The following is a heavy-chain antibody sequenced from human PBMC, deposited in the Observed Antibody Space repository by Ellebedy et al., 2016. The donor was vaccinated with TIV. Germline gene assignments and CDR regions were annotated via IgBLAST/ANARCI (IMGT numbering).Heavy chain of an antibody. CDR2: IIPIFGTA. V-gene: IGHV1-69*13. D-gene: IGHD3-10*01. CDR3: ARESGRATMVRGVYNWFNP. J-gene: IGHJ5*02. CDR1: GYTFIDYY. Sequence: SVKVSXXASGYTFIDYYIHWVRQAPGQGLEWMGGIIPIFGTANYAQKFQGRVTITADESTSTAYMELSSLRSEDTAVYYCARESGRATMVRGVYNWFNPWGQGTLVTVSS.